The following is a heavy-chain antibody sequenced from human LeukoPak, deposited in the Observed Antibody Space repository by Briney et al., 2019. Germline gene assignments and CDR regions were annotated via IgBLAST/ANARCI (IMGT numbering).Heavy chain of an antibody. Sequence: GGSLRLSCVASGFTFSENWMTWVRQAPGRGLEWVACIRQDGREIYYVDSVKGRFTISRDNTKSSLYLQMTGLRVEDTALYYCASGGVVGASTYWYFDLWGRGTRVNVSS. V-gene: IGHV3-7*01. D-gene: IGHD1-26*01. CDR3: ASGGVVGASTYWYFDL. J-gene: IGHJ2*01. CDR2: IRQDGREI. CDR1: GFTFSENW.